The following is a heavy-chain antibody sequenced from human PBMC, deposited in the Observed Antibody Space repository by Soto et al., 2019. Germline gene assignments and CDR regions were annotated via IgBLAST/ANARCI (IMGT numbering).Heavy chain of an antibody. Sequence: QVQLVQSGAAVSKPGSSVKVSCKASGGTFGIYAIGWVRQAPGQGLEWMGGIIPAFGTTKNAQKFQDRVDMTADESTNTAYTERRGLRFDDPAVYYCARVPRQMLYGPTRNGMDVWGQGTTLIVSS. J-gene: IGHJ6*02. CDR3: ARVPRQMLYGPTRNGMDV. V-gene: IGHV1-69*01. D-gene: IGHD2-2*02. CDR2: IIPAFGTT. CDR1: GGTFGIYA.